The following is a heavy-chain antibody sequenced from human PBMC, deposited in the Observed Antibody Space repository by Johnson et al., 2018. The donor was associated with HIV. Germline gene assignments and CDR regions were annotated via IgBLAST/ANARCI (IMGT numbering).Heavy chain of an antibody. CDR2: IGTAGDT. J-gene: IGHJ3*02. CDR3: ARALHPVQNPFVAIWAFDI. Sequence: VQLVESGGGVVQPGRSLRLSCAASGFTFSSYDMHWVRQATGKGLEWVSAIGTAGDTYYPGSVKGRFTISRENAKNSLYLQMNSLRAGDRAVYYCARALHPVQNPFVAIWAFDIWGHGTMVTVSA. CDR1: GFTFSSYD. D-gene: IGHD1-1*01. V-gene: IGHV3-13*01.